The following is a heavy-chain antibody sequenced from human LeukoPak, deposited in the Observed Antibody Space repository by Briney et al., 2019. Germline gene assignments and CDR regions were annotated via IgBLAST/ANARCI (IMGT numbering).Heavy chain of an antibody. D-gene: IGHD6-6*01. CDR2: ISAVSTYI. V-gene: IGHV3-21*01. CDR1: GFTFSSYT. Sequence: GGSLGLSCAASGFTFSSYTIHWVRQAPGKGLEWVSSISAVSTYIYYADSVKGRFTISRDNVEKSAYLELSGLTAHDTAIYYCARGGIAGRPVYYYYMDVWGKGTTVTVSS. CDR3: ARGGIAGRPVYYYYMDV. J-gene: IGHJ6*03.